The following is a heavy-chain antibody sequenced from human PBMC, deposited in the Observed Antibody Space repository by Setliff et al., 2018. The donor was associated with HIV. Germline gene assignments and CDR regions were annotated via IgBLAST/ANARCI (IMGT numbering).Heavy chain of an antibody. V-gene: IGHV1-46*01. J-gene: IGHJ3*02. D-gene: IGHD3-22*01. CDR2: IIPILGIA. Sequence: ASVKVSCKASGYAFTSQFMHWVRQAPGQGLEWMGRIIPILGIANYAQEFQGRVTMSRDTSTSTVYMELSSLRSEDTAVYYCARDYFDSSAYHYGFGAFDIWGQGTMVTVSS. CDR3: ARDYFDSSAYHYGFGAFDI. CDR1: GYAFTSQF.